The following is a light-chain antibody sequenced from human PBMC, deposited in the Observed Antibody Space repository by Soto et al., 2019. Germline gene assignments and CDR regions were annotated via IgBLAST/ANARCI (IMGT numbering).Light chain of an antibody. J-gene: IGLJ1*01. Sequence: QSALTQPPSASGSPGQSVTISCTGTSSDVGGYNYVSWYQQHPGKAPKLMIYEVSQRPSGVPDRFSGSKSGNTASLTVSGLQAEDEADYYCRSYAGSNYVFGTGTKVTV. V-gene: IGLV2-8*01. CDR3: RSYAGSNYV. CDR2: EVS. CDR1: SSDVGGYNY.